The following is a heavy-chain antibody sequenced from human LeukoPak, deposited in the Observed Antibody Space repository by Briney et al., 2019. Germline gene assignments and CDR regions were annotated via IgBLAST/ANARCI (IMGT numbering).Heavy chain of an antibody. CDR3: ARGRIVLMVWDYYYYGMDV. CDR1: GGSFSGYY. CDR2: INHSGST. D-gene: IGHD2-8*01. J-gene: IGHJ6*02. V-gene: IGHV4-34*01. Sequence: NPSETLSLTCAVYGGSFSGYYWSWIRQPPGKGLEWIGEINHSGSTNYNPSLKSRVTISVDTSKNQFSLKLSSVTAADTAVYYCARGRIVLMVWDYYYYGMDVWGQGTTVTVSS.